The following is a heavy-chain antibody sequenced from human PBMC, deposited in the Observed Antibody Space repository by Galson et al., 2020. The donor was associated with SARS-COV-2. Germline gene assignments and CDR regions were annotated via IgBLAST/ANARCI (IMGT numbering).Heavy chain of an antibody. Sequence: ASVKVSCKTSGYTFTDYYLHWVRQAPGQGLEYMGWINPNSGGADSAQRFQGRVTMTRDMTTGTAYMVLGRLTFNDTAVYYCARSSAHRSRNWKYYFGMDVWGQGTTVTVSS. V-gene: IGHV1-2*02. CDR2: INPNSGGA. CDR3: ARSSAHRSRNWKYYFGMDV. CDR1: GYTFTDYY. J-gene: IGHJ6*02. D-gene: IGHD1-1*01.